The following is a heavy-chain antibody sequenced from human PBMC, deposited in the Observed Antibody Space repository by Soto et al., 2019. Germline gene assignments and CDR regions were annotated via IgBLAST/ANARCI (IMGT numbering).Heavy chain of an antibody. D-gene: IGHD3-9*01. CDR1: GGTFSSYA. CDR3: ARGPYNYDILTGYPDY. V-gene: IGHV1-69*01. J-gene: IGHJ4*02. CDR2: VIPIFGTA. Sequence: QVQLVQSGAEVKKPGSSVKVACKASGGTFSSYAISWVRQAPGQGLEWMGGVIPIFGTANYAQKFQGRVTITADASTSTAYMELSSLRSEDTDVYYCARGPYNYDILTGYPDYWGQGTLVTVSS.